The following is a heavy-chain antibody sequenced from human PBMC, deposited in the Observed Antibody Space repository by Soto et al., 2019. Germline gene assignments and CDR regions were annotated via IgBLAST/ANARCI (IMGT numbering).Heavy chain of an antibody. CDR2: IDPSDSYT. CDR1: GYSFTSYW. J-gene: IGHJ6*02. CDR3: ARRCSSTSCQFYYYGMDV. Sequence: PGESLKISCKGSGYSFTSYWISWVRQMPGKGLEWMGRIDPSDSYTNYSPSFQGHVTISADKSISTAYLQWSSLKASDTAMYYCARRCSSTSCQFYYYGMDVWGQGTTVTVSS. D-gene: IGHD2-2*01. V-gene: IGHV5-10-1*01.